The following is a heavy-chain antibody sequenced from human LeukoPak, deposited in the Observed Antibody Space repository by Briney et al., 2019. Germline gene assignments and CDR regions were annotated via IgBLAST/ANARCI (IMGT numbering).Heavy chain of an antibody. CDR1: GFTFSSYA. CDR2: ISGSGGTT. J-gene: IGHJ4*02. CDR3: ARALLYYYDSSGSGTDY. Sequence: PGGSLRLSCAASGFTFSSYAMSWVRQTPGKGLEWVSGISGSGGTTYYADSVEGRFTISRDNAKNTLYLQMNSLRAEDTAVYYCARALLYYYDSSGSGTDYWGQGTLVTVSS. D-gene: IGHD3-22*01. V-gene: IGHV3-23*01.